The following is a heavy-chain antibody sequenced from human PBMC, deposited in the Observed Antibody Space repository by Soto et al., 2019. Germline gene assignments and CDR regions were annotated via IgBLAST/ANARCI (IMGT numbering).Heavy chain of an antibody. D-gene: IGHD3-16*01. Sequence: LETLSLTCDVSGYSLSSCPYWRWIRQPPGKRLEWIGSIHHSGKTYYNPSLQSRVTISLDTSKNKVSLRLTSVTAADTAVYYCARSLAIVYTILPDVFSYWGQGSLVTVSS. CDR1: GYSLSSCPY. V-gene: IGHV4-38-2*01. CDR3: ARSLAIVYTILPDVFSY. J-gene: IGHJ4*02. CDR2: IHHSGKT.